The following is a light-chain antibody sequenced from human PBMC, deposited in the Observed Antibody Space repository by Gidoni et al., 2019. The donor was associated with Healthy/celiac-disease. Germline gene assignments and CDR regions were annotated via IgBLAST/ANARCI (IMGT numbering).Light chain of an antibody. V-gene: IGKV3-11*01. CDR3: QQRSNWV. CDR1: QSVSSY. J-gene: IGKJ3*01. CDR2: DAS. Sequence: EIVLTQSPATLSLSPGERATLSCRASQSVSSYLAWYQQKPGQAPRLLIYDASNRATGIPARFSGSGSGTDFTLTISSLEPEDFAVYYCQQRSNWVFXPXTKVDIK.